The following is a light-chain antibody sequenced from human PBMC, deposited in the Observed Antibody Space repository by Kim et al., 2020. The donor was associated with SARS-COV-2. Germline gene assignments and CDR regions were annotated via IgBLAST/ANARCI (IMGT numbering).Light chain of an antibody. Sequence: QSALTQPPSASGSPGQSVTISCTGTSSDVGGYNYVSWYQQHPGKAPKLMIYEVNKRPSGVPDRFSGAKSGNTASLTVSGRQAEDEAVYFGTSYGGVKYVFGSGTKVTVL. CDR3: TSYGGVKYV. V-gene: IGLV2-8*01. CDR2: EVN. J-gene: IGLJ1*01. CDR1: SSDVGGYNY.